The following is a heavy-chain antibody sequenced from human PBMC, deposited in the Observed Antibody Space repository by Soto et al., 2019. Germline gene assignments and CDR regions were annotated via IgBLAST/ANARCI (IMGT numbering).Heavy chain of an antibody. CDR3: AKVYGYCSGGSCYSFDY. V-gene: IGHV3-23*01. D-gene: IGHD2-15*01. Sequence: GGSLRLSCAASGFTFSSYAMSWVRQAPGKGLEWVSAISGSGGSTYYADSVKGRFTISRDNSKNTLYLQMNSLRAEDTAVYYCAKVYGYCSGGSCYSFDYWGQGTLVTVSS. J-gene: IGHJ4*02. CDR1: GFTFSSYA. CDR2: ISGSGGST.